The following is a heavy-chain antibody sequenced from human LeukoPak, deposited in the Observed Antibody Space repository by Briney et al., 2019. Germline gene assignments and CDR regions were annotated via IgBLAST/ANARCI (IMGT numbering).Heavy chain of an antibody. V-gene: IGHV3-9*01. CDR3: AKGSLSLATAPFNF. CDR1: GFTFDNFA. D-gene: IGHD1-1*01. Sequence: PGRSLRLSCEASGFTFDNFAMNWVRQVPGKGLEWVSGLNWSGDTVGYADSVKGRFTISRDNAKNSLYLEMTNLRTEDTAFYYCAKGSLSLATAPFNFWGQGTPVTVSS. CDR2: LNWSGDTV. J-gene: IGHJ4*02.